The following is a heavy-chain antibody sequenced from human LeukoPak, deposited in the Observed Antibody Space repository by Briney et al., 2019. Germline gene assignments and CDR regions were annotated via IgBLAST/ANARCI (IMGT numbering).Heavy chain of an antibody. CDR1: GYSISSGYY. J-gene: IGHJ5*02. CDR2: LYHSGST. V-gene: IGHV4-38-2*01. CDR3: ASAPEDIVVVPAAIRRFGWFDP. Sequence: KPSETLSLTCAVSGYSISSGYYWGWIRQPPGKGLEWIGSLYHSGSTYYNPSLKSRVTISVDTSKNQFSLRLSSVTAADTAVYYCASAPEDIVVVPAAIRRFGWFDPWGQGTLVTVSS. D-gene: IGHD2-2*02.